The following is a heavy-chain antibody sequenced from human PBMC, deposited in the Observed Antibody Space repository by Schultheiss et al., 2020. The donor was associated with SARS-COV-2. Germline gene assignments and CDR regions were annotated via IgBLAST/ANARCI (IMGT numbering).Heavy chain of an antibody. J-gene: IGHJ2*01. CDR1: GFTFSSYA. CDR2: IWYDGSNK. V-gene: IGHV3-33*08. CDR3: ARDGMAVTKIWYFDL. Sequence: GGSLRLSCAASGFTFSSYAMHWVRQAPGKGLEWVAVIWYDGSNKYYADSVKGRFTISRDNSKNTLYLQMNSLRVEDTAVYYCARDGMAVTKIWYFDLWGRGTLVTVSS. D-gene: IGHD4-17*01.